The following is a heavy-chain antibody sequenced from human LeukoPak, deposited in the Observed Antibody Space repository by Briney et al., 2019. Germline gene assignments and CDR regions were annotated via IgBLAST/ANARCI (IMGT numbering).Heavy chain of an antibody. D-gene: IGHD3-3*01. V-gene: IGHV4-59*12. CDR1: GGSISSYY. CDR2: IYYSGST. Sequence: SETLSLTCTVSGGSISSYYWSWIRQPPGKGLEWIGYIYYSGSTNYNPSLKSRVTISVDTSKNQFSLKLSSVTAADTAVYYCAGLRFLEWLLKGYYYGMDVWGQGTTVTVSS. J-gene: IGHJ6*02. CDR3: AGLRFLEWLLKGYYYGMDV.